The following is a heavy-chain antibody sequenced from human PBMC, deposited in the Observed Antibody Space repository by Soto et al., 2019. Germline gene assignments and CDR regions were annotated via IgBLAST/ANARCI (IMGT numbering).Heavy chain of an antibody. CDR3: ARALGDSRGNEWRIKWYFDL. D-gene: IGHD3-22*01. CDR1: GYTFTAYY. CDR2: INPKTGDT. V-gene: IGHV1-2*04. Sequence: QVPLVQSGAEVTEPGASVRVSCKASGYTFTAYYMHWVRQAPGQGPEWMGWINPKTGDTACAQKFQGWVTMTRETSISTAYMDLTRLRSDDTAVYYCARALGDSRGNEWRIKWYFDLWGRGTLVTVSS. J-gene: IGHJ2*01.